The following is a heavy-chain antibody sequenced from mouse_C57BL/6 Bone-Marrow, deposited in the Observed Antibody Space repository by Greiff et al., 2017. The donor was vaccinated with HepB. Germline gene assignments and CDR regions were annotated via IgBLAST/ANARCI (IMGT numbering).Heavy chain of an antibody. CDR2: IWRGGST. Sequence: QVQLQQSGPGLVQPSQSLSITCTVSGFSLTSYGVHWVRQSPGKGLEWLGVIWRGGSTDYNAAFMSRLSITKDNSKSQVFFKMNSLQADDTAIYYCAGGNGAFCYAMDYWGQGTSVTVSS. V-gene: IGHV2-5*01. J-gene: IGHJ4*01. CDR3: AGGNGAFCYAMDY. D-gene: IGHD2-1*01. CDR1: GFSLTSYG.